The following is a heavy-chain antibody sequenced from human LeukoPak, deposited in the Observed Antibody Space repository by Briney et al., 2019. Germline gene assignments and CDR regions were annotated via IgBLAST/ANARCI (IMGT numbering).Heavy chain of an antibody. J-gene: IGHJ4*02. Sequence: GGSLRLSCAASGFTFSSYAMNWVRQAPGKGLEWVSSITSTTSYIYYADSVKGRFTTSRDNAKNSVYLQMNSLRAEDTAVYYCARSADYADYLVDYWGQGALVTVSS. CDR1: GFTFSSYA. CDR2: ITSTTSYI. CDR3: ARSADYADYLVDY. V-gene: IGHV3-21*01. D-gene: IGHD4-17*01.